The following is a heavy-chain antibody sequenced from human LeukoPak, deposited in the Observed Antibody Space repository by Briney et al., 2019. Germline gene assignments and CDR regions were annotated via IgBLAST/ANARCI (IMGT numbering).Heavy chain of an antibody. CDR2: ISAYNGNT. J-gene: IGHJ4*02. CDR3: ARDLWKYYDFWSGYPHFDY. D-gene: IGHD3-3*01. V-gene: IGHV1-18*01. CDR1: GYTFTSYG. Sequence: RASVTVSCKASGYTFTSYGISWVRQAPGQGLEWMGWISAYNGNTNYAQKLQGRVTMTTDTSTSTAYMELRSLRSDDTAVYYCARDLWKYYDFWSGYPHFDYWGQGTLVTVSS.